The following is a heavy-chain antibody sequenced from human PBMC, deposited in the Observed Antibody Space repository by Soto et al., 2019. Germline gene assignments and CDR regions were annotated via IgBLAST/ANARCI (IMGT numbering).Heavy chain of an antibody. CDR3: ARSSGYYLVDY. V-gene: IGHV1-3*01. Sequence: ASVKVSCKASGCTFTSYAMHWVRQAPGQRLEWMGWINAGNGNTKYSQKFQGRVTITRDTSASTAYMELTSLRSEDTAVYYCARSSGYYLVDYWGQGSLVTGSS. D-gene: IGHD3-22*01. CDR2: INAGNGNT. CDR1: GCTFTSYA. J-gene: IGHJ4*02.